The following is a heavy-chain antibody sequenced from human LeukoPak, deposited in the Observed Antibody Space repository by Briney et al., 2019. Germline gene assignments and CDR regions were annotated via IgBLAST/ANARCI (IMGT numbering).Heavy chain of an antibody. CDR1: GVTFSSYS. CDR3: ASAPAGDFDY. CDR2: ISSSSSTI. Sequence: GGSLRLSCAASGVTFSSYSMNWVRQAPGKGLEWVSYISSSSSTIYYADSVKGRFTISRDNAKNSLYLQMNSLRAEDTAVYYCASAPAGDFDYWGQGTLVTVSS. J-gene: IGHJ4*02. V-gene: IGHV3-48*04. D-gene: IGHD3-10*01.